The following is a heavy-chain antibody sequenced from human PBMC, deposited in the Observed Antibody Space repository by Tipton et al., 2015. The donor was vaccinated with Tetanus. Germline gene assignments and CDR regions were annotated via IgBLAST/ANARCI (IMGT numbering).Heavy chain of an antibody. D-gene: IGHD3-3*01. V-gene: IGHV7-4-1*02. Sequence: QSGAEVKMPGASVKVSCKASGFSLTTYAINWVRQAPGQGLEWMGWINTNTGNPTYAQGVTRRFVFSLDTSVSTAYLQISTLKADDSAVYYCARHWWGYDVLSGYNWFAPWGQGTLVTVSS. CDR2: INTNTGNP. CDR1: GFSLTTYA. CDR3: ARHWWGYDVLSGYNWFAP. J-gene: IGHJ5*02.